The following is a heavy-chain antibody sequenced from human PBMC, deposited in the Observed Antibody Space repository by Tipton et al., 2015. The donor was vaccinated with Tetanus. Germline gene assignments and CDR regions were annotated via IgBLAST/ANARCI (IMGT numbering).Heavy chain of an antibody. CDR3: ARHTNFWSGYYIVY. CDR1: GGSISSYY. D-gene: IGHD3-3*01. Sequence: TLSLTCTVSGGSISSYYWSWIRQPPGKGLEWIGYIYYSGSTNYNPSLKSRLAMSLDTSKNQFSLKLSSVTAADTAVYYCARHTNFWSGYYIVYWGQGTLVTVSS. J-gene: IGHJ4*02. CDR2: IYYSGST. V-gene: IGHV4-59*08.